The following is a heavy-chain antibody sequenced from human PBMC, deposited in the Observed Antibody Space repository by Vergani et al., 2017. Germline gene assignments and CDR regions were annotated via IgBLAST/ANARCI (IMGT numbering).Heavy chain of an antibody. CDR2: ISSSSSYI. V-gene: IGHV3-21*01. CDR3: ARVWSKHSSILWDAVVDAFDI. J-gene: IGHJ3*02. D-gene: IGHD2-21*01. Sequence: EVQLVESGGGLVKPGGSLRLSCAASGFTFSSYSMNWVRQAPGKGLEWVSSISSSSSYIYYADSVKGRFTISRDNAKNSLYLQMNSLRAEDTAVYYCARVWSKHSSILWDAVVDAFDIWGQGTMVTVSS. CDR1: GFTFSSYS.